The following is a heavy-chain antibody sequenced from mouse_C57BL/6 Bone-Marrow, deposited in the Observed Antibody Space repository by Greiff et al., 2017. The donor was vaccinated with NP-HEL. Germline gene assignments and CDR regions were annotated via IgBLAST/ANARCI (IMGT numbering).Heavy chain of an antibody. Sequence: VQLQQPGAELVMPGASVKLSCKASGYTFTSYWMHWVKQRPGQGLEWIGEIDPSDSYTNYNQKFKGKSTLTVDKSSCTAYMQLSSLTSEDSAVYYCARGPNYYGSSYWYFDVWGTGTTVTVAS. CDR2: IDPSDSYT. V-gene: IGHV1-69*01. CDR3: ARGPNYYGSSYWYFDV. CDR1: GYTFTSYW. D-gene: IGHD1-1*01. J-gene: IGHJ1*03.